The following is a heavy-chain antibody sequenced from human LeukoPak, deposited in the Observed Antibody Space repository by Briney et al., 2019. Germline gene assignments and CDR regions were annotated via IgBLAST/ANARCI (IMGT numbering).Heavy chain of an antibody. Sequence: GGSLRLSCAASGFSFSAYGMNWVRQAPGKGLEWVSCISRSGAYIYYADSVKGRFTISRDNAKNSVYLQMNSLRVEDTAVYYCASPSSCGDYYFGYWGQGTLVTVSS. CDR1: GFSFSAYG. D-gene: IGHD4-17*01. CDR3: ASPSSCGDYYFGY. CDR2: ISRSGAYI. J-gene: IGHJ4*02. V-gene: IGHV3-21*01.